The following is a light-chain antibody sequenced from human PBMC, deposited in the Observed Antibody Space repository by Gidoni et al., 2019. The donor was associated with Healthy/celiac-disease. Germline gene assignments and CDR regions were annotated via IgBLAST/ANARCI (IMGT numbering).Light chain of an antibody. Sequence: QSALTQPASVSGSPGQSITISCTGTSSDVGGYNYVSWYQQHPGNAPKLMIYDVSNRPSGVSNRFSGSKSGNTASLTISGLQADDEADYYCSSYTSSSTLVFGGGTKLTVL. CDR1: SSDVGGYNY. CDR3: SSYTSSSTLV. V-gene: IGLV2-14*01. J-gene: IGLJ2*01. CDR2: DVS.